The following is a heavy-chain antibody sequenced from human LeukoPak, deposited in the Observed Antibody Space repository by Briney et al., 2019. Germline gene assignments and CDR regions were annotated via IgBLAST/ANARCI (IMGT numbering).Heavy chain of an antibody. V-gene: IGHV3-23*01. D-gene: IGHD3-16*01. CDR2: ISGSGGST. CDR3: AKALRRGPSGPASLGY. CDR1: GFTFSSYS. J-gene: IGHJ4*02. Sequence: QPGGSLRLSCAASGFTFSSYSMNWVRQAPGKGLEWVSAISGSGGSTYYADSVKGRFTISRDNSKNTLYLQMNSLRAEDTAVYYCAKALRRGPSGPASLGYWGQGTLVTVSS.